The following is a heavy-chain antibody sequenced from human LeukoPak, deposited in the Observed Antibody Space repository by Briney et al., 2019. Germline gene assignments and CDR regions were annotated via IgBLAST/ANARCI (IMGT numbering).Heavy chain of an antibody. D-gene: IGHD6-19*01. CDR1: GYTFTTYW. CDR3: ARCIAVAGTCYFDC. J-gene: IGHJ4*02. Sequence: GESLQISCQGSGYTFTTYWIAWVRQMPGKGLEWMGIIYPGDSDTRYSPSFQGQVTISADKSISTAYLQWSGLKASDTAMYYCARCIAVAGTCYFDCWGQGTLVTVSS. CDR2: IYPGDSDT. V-gene: IGHV5-51*01.